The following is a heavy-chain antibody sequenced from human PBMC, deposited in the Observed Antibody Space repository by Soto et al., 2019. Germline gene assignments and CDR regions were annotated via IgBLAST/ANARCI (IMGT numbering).Heavy chain of an antibody. D-gene: IGHD3-10*02. CDR2: ISYDGNNK. V-gene: IGHV3-30-3*01. CDR3: ARDHGMFLSYYYYGMDV. Sequence: GSLRLSCAAPGFTFSRFSMHWVRQAPGKGLAWVAVISYDGNNKHFAESVKGRFSISRDDSKNTVYLEMNNLRGDDSAVYYCARDHGMFLSYYYYGMDVWGQGTTVTSP. CDR1: GFTFSRFS. J-gene: IGHJ6*02.